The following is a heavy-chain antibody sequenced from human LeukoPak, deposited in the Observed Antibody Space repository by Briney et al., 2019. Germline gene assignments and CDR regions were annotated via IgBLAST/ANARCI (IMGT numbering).Heavy chain of an antibody. D-gene: IGHD1-26*01. V-gene: IGHV3-23*01. Sequence: PGGSLRLSCAASGFTFSSYGMSWVRQAPGKGLERVSGISGSGGSTYYAGSVKGRFTISRDKSKNTLYLQMNSLRDEDTAVYYCAKKRIVGAGPDAFDVWGQGTMVTVSS. J-gene: IGHJ3*01. CDR2: ISGSGGST. CDR1: GFTFSSYG. CDR3: AKKRIVGAGPDAFDV.